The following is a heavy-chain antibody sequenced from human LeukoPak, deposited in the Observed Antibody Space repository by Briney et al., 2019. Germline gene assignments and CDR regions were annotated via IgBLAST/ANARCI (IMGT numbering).Heavy chain of an antibody. CDR3: ARDGRYDLLYYMDV. J-gene: IGHJ6*03. D-gene: IGHD1-26*01. CDR2: IYYSGST. CDR1: GGSISSYY. Sequence: PSETLSLTCTVSGGSISSYYWSWIRQPPGKGLEWIGYIYYSGSTNYNPSLKSRVTISVDTSKNQFSLKLSSVTAADTAVYYCARDGRYDLLYYMDVWGKGTTVTVSS. V-gene: IGHV4-59*01.